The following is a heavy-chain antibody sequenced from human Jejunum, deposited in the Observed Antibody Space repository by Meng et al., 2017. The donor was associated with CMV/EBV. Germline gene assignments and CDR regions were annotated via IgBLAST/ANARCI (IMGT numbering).Heavy chain of an antibody. CDR1: GGFISSGGYY. CDR3: AKRTVTNYYFDY. CDR2: IYYSGST. D-gene: IGHD4-11*01. J-gene: IGHJ4*02. V-gene: IGHV4-31*03. Sequence: CTVSGGFISSGGYYWSWIRQPPGKGLEWIGFIYYSGSTYYNPSLKSRVTISVDTSKNQFSLKLSSVTAADTAVYYCAKRTVTNYYFDYWGQGTLVTVSS.